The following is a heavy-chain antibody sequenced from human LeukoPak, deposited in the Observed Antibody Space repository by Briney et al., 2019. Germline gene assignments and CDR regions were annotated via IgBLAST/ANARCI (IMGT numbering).Heavy chain of an antibody. CDR1: GYTFTSYG. D-gene: IGHD4-17*01. CDR2: ISAYNGNT. V-gene: IGHV1-18*01. Sequence: ASVKVSCKASGYTFTSYGISWVRQAPGQGLEWMGWISAYNGNTNYAQKLQGRVTMTTDTSTSTAYMELRSLRSDDTAVYYCAKSRDYGDYGEFDYWGQGTLVTVSS. CDR3: AKSRDYGDYGEFDY. J-gene: IGHJ4*02.